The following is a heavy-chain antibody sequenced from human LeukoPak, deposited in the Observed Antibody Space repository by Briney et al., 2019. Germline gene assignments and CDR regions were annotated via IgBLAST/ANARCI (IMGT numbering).Heavy chain of an antibody. V-gene: IGHV1-69*05. D-gene: IGHD2-21*02. CDR1: GGTFSSYA. CDR3: ASILADNCRGDCYVDY. J-gene: IGHJ4*02. Sequence: SVKVSCKASGGTFSSYAISWVRQAPGQGLEWMGRIIPIFGTANYAQKFQGRVTITTDESTSTAYMELSSLRSEDTAVYYCASILADNCRGDCYVDYWGQGTLVTVSS. CDR2: IIPIFGTA.